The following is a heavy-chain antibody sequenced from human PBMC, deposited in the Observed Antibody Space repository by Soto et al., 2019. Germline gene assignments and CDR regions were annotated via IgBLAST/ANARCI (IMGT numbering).Heavy chain of an antibody. CDR3: GRKGFFDGFVDL. Sequence: QMQLVQSGAEVKKPGASVKVSCKASGYTFSSYDITWVRQAAGQGLEWMGWVNPNRGDTDYTQKFQGGGTMNRDTSTNTAYMELSSLRSEDTAVYDCGRKGFFDGFVDLWGQGTLGTVSS. CDR1: GYTFSSYD. V-gene: IGHV1-8*02. D-gene: IGHD3-9*01. CDR2: VNPNRGDT. J-gene: IGHJ5*02.